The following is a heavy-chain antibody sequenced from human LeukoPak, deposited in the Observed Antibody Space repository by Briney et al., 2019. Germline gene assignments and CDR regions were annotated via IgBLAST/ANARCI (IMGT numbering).Heavy chain of an antibody. J-gene: IGHJ5*02. CDR1: GGSFSGYY. V-gene: IGHV4-34*01. CDR3: ARARRRFDP. Sequence: PSETLSLTCAVYGGSFSGYYWSWIRQPPGKGLEWIGEINHSGSTNYNPSLKSRVTISVDTSKNQFSLKLSSVTAADTVVYYCARARRRFDPWGQGTLVTVSS. CDR2: INHSGST.